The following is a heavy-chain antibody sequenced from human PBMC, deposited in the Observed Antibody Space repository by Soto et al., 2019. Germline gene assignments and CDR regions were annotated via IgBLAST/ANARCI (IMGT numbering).Heavy chain of an antibody. Sequence: QVQLVQSGXEXKXPXXXXXXXXXASGXXXXSXXXXXVRXAXXXXXXWMGGIIPIFATANYAQKFQGRVTITADESTSTAYMDLSSLSSEDTAIYYCARDVRVSGYYRSRPRLGMDVWGQGTTVTVSS. J-gene: IGHJ6*02. D-gene: IGHD3-3*01. V-gene: IGHV1-69*01. CDR1: GXXXXSXX. CDR2: IIPIFATA. CDR3: ARDVRVSGYYRSRPRLGMDV.